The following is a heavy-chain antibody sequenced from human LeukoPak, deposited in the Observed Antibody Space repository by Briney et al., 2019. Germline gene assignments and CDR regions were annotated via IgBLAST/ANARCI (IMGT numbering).Heavy chain of an antibody. V-gene: IGHV3-7*04. CDR1: GSSLSDYW. CDR2: IKQDGGAE. CDR3: SRDYYASGSLDS. J-gene: IGHJ4*02. D-gene: IGHD3-10*01. Sequence: LAGGSLTLSCAASGSSLSDYWMNWVRQAPGKGLEWVGNIKQDGGAEYYGDSVKGRFTISIDNAHNSLYLQMNTLRVEDTAVYYCSRDYYASGSLDSWGQGTLVTVSS.